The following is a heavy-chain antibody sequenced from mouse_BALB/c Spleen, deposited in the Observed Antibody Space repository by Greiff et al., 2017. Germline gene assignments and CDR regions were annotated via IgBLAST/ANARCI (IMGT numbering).Heavy chain of an antibody. J-gene: IGHJ4*01. CDR3: ARWEDYDDYYAMDY. CDR2: ISSGSSTI. Sequence: EVNLVESGGGLVQPGGSRKLSCAASGFTFSSFGMHWVRQAPEKGLEWVAYISSGSSTIYYADTVKGRFTISRDNPKNTLFLQMTSLRSEDTAMYYCARWEDYDDYYAMDYWGQGTSVTVSS. D-gene: IGHD2-4*01. CDR1: GFTFSSFG. V-gene: IGHV5-17*02.